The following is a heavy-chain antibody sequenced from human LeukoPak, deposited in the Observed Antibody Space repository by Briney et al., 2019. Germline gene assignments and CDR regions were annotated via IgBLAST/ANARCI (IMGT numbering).Heavy chain of an antibody. CDR3: ARDYSSGWYGDWFDP. D-gene: IGHD6-19*01. CDR1: GYTLTELS. J-gene: IGHJ5*02. CDR2: ISAYNGNT. V-gene: IGHV1-18*01. Sequence: ASVKVSCKVSGYTLTELSMHWVRQAPGQGLEWMGWISAYNGNTNYAQKLQGRVTMTTDTSTSTAYMELRSLRSDDTAVYYCARDYSSGWYGDWFDPWGQGTLVTVSS.